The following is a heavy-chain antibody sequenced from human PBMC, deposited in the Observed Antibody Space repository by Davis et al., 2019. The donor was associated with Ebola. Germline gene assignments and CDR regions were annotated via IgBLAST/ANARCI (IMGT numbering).Heavy chain of an antibody. Sequence: AASVKVSCKASGYTFTSYDINWVRQATGQGLEWMGWMNPNSGNTGYAQKFQGRVTMTRNTSISTAYMELSSLRSEDTAVYYCATGAIIMVQGVIFPSFDYWGQGTLVTVSS. CDR1: GYTFTSYD. CDR2: MNPNSGNT. J-gene: IGHJ4*02. V-gene: IGHV1-8*01. D-gene: IGHD3-10*01. CDR3: ATGAIIMVQGVIFPSFDY.